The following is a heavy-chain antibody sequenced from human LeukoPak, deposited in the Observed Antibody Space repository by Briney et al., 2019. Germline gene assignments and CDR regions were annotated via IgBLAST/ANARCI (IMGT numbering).Heavy chain of an antibody. D-gene: IGHD2-2*01. J-gene: IGHJ6*03. CDR3: ARGIVVVPAAVYYYYYMDV. CDR2: IYHSGST. Sequence: SETVSLTCTVSGGSISSYYWSWIRQPPGKGLEWIGYIYHSGSTNYNPSLKSRVTISVDTSKNQFSLKLSSVTAADTAVYYCARGIVVVPAAVYYYYYMDVWGKGTTVTVSS. V-gene: IGHV4-59*01. CDR1: GGSISSYY.